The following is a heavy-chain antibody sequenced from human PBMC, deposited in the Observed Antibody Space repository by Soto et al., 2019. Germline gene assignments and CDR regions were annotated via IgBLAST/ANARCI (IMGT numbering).Heavy chain of an antibody. CDR1: GVSISSGGYY. V-gene: IGHV4-31*03. J-gene: IGHJ4*02. D-gene: IGHD3-22*01. Sequence: HVQLQESGPGLVKPSQTLSLTCTVSGVSISSGGYYWSWIRQHPGKGLEWIGYIYYSGSTYYNPALNSRVTISVDTSKNQFSLKLSSVTAADTAVYYCASAQWDYDSSGFNWGQGTLVTVSS. CDR3: ASAQWDYDSSGFN. CDR2: IYYSGST.